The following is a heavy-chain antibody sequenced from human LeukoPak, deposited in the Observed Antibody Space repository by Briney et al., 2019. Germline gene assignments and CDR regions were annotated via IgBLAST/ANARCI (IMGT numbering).Heavy chain of an antibody. D-gene: IGHD4-17*01. CDR3: ARGNDYGDYVLGY. Sequence: GGSLRLSCAASGFTFSSYAMHWVRQAPGKGLEWVAVISYDGSNKYYADSVKGRFTISRDNSKNTLYLQMNSLRAEDTAVYYCARGNDYGDYVLGYWGQGTLVTVSS. CDR1: GFTFSSYA. V-gene: IGHV3-30-3*01. CDR2: ISYDGSNK. J-gene: IGHJ4*02.